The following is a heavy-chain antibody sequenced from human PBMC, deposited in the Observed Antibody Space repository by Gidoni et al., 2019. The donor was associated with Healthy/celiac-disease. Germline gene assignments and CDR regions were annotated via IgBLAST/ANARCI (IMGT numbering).Heavy chain of an antibody. V-gene: IGHV4-34*01. CDR2: INHSGST. D-gene: IGHD2-2*01. CDR3: ARLGYCSSTSCYSNNYYYYMDV. CDR1: GGSFSGYY. Sequence: QVQLQQWGAGLLKPSETLSLTCAVYGGSFSGYYWRWIRQPPGKGLEWIGEINHSGSTNYNPSLKSRVTISVDTSKNQFSLKLSSVTAADTAVYYCARLGYCSSTSCYSNNYYYYMDVWGKGTTVTVSS. J-gene: IGHJ6*03.